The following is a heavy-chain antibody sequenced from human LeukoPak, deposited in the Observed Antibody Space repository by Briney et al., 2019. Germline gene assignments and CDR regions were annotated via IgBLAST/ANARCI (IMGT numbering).Heavy chain of an antibody. J-gene: IGHJ5*02. CDR1: GYTFTGYY. CDR2: VNPNSGGT. CDR3: ARVGTNYGSGSSNWFDP. D-gene: IGHD3-10*01. Sequence: GASVKVSCTASGYTFTGYYMHWVRQAPGQGLEWMGWVNPNSGGTNFVQKLQGRVTMTRDTSISTAYMELSRLRSDDTAVYYCARVGTNYGSGSSNWFDPWGQGTLVTVSS. V-gene: IGHV1-2*02.